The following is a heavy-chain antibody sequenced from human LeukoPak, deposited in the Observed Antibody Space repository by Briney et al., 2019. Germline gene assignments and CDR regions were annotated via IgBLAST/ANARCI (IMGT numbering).Heavy chain of an antibody. V-gene: IGHV3-48*03. CDR2: ISSSGRTV. D-gene: IGHD2-2*02. J-gene: IGHJ4*02. CDR3: ARDTEHLYFVFDY. Sequence: PGGSLRLSCAASGYTFSSYEMKWVRQAPGKGLEWVSYISSSGRTVYYADSVKGRFTISRDNAKDSLYLQMNSLRAEDTAVYYCARDTEHLYFVFDYWGQGTLVTVSS. CDR1: GYTFSSYE.